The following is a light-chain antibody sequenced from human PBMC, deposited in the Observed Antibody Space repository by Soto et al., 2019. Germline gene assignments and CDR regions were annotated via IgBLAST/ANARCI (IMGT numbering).Light chain of an antibody. J-gene: IGLJ1*01. CDR2: GKS. CDR3: QSFDSSLSGYV. V-gene: IGLV1-40*01. Sequence: QSVLTQPASVSGAPGHRVSISCTGSSSNIGAGYDVHWYQQLPGTAPKLLIYGKSSRPSGVPDRFSGSKSGTSASLAITGLQAEDEADYYCQSFDSSLSGYVFGTGTKVTVL. CDR1: SSNIGAGYD.